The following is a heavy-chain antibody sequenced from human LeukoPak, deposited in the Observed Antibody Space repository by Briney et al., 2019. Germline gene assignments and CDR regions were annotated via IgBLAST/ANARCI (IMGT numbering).Heavy chain of an antibody. D-gene: IGHD3-16*01. V-gene: IGHV4-34*01. J-gene: IGHJ4*02. CDR2: INHSGST. Sequence: PSETLSLTCAVYGGSFSGYYWSWVRQPPGKGLEWIGEINHSGSTNYSPSLKSRVTISVDTSKNQFSLKLSSVTAADTAVYYCASDWGEGDWGQGTLVTVSS. CDR1: GGSFSGYY. CDR3: ASDWGEGD.